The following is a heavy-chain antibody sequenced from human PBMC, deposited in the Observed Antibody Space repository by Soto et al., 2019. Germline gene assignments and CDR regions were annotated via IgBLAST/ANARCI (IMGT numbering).Heavy chain of an antibody. Sequence: PSETLSLTCTVSGGSISSYYWSWTRQPPGKGLEWIGYIYYSGSTNYNPSLKSRVTISVDTSKNQFSLKLSSVTAADTAVYYCARAMYSSGWYYFDYWGQGTLVTVSS. D-gene: IGHD6-19*01. V-gene: IGHV4-59*01. CDR3: ARAMYSSGWYYFDY. J-gene: IGHJ4*02. CDR2: IYYSGST. CDR1: GGSISSYY.